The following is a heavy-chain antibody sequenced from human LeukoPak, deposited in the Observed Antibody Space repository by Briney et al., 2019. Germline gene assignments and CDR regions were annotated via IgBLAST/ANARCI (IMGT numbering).Heavy chain of an antibody. CDR1: GFTFSSYA. CDR3: ARVRDTVTTSDGFDY. J-gene: IGHJ4*02. D-gene: IGHD4-17*01. CDR2: ISYDGGNK. V-gene: IGHV3-30-3*01. Sequence: PGRSLRLSCAASGFTFSSYAMHWVRQAPGKGLEWVAVISYDGGNKYYADSVKGRFTISRDNSKNTLYLQMNSLRAEDTAVYYCARVRDTVTTSDGFDYWGQGTLVTVSS.